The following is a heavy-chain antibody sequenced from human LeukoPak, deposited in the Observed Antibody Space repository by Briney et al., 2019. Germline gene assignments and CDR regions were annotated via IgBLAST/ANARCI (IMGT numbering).Heavy chain of an antibody. CDR1: GFTFDDYA. Sequence: PGGSLRLSCAASGFTFDDYAMHWVRQPPGKGLDRVSGVSWNSGSIGYADSVKGRFTISRDNAKNSLYLQMNSLRAEDTALYYCAKDMRLRTTVTTIGFDYWGQGTLVTVSS. CDR2: VSWNSGSI. CDR3: AKDMRLRTTVTTIGFDY. V-gene: IGHV3-9*01. D-gene: IGHD4-17*01. J-gene: IGHJ4*02.